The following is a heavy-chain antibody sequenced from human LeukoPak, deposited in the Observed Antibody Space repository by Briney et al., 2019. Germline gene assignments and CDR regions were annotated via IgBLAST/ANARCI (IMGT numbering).Heavy chain of an antibody. CDR3: AREIIPTPDTFDI. Sequence: GGSRRLSCVVSGFNFGSHEMSWVRQAPGKGLEWVSYIGGSGSPTHYADSVKGRFTVSRDNAKNSLYLQLNNLRAEDTAVYYCAREIIPTPDTFDIWGQGTVVTVSS. V-gene: IGHV3-48*03. CDR2: IGGSGSPT. J-gene: IGHJ3*02. D-gene: IGHD2-15*01. CDR1: GFNFGSHE.